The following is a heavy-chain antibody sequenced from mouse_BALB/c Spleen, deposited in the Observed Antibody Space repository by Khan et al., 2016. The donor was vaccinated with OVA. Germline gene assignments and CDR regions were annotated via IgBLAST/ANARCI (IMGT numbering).Heavy chain of an antibody. Sequence: QVQLKQSGPGLVQPSQSLSITCTVSGFSLTSYGVHWVRQSSGKGLEWLGVIWSGGSTDYNAAFMSRLSITKDKSKSQVFFKMNSLQADDTAIYXCNKSRDYYWSDNYSMDYWGQGTSVTVSS. CDR2: IWSGGST. CDR3: NKSRDYYWSDNYSMDY. J-gene: IGHJ4*01. D-gene: IGHD2-14*01. V-gene: IGHV2-5*01. CDR1: GFSLTSYG.